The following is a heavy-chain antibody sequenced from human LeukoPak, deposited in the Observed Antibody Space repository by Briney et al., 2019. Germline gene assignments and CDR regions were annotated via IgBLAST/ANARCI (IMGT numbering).Heavy chain of an antibody. CDR2: IYTSGST. V-gene: IGHV4-61*02. J-gene: IGHJ3*02. Sequence: SETLSLTCTVSGGSIRSGSYYWSWIRQPAGKGLEWIGRIYTSGSTNYNPSLESRVTISVDTSKNQFSLKLSSVTAADTAVYYCARDLYYYDSSGYYLWGFDIWGQGTMVTVSS. CDR1: GGSIRSGSYY. CDR3: ARDLYYYDSSGYYLWGFDI. D-gene: IGHD3-22*01.